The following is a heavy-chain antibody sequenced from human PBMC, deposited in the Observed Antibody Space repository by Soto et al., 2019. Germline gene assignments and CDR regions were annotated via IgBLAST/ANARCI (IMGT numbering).Heavy chain of an antibody. D-gene: IGHD5-12*01. CDR3: AREGSYSAYNFAHGIQLWSFDF. J-gene: IGHJ4*02. Sequence: SETLSLTCTVSGGSISSYYWSWIRQPPGKGLEWIGYIYYSGSTSFNPSLESRVAMSVDTSKNHFSLNLSSVTAADMAVYYCAREGSYSAYNFAHGIQLWSFDFWGQGALVTVSS. CDR1: GGSISSYY. CDR2: IYYSGST. V-gene: IGHV4-59*12.